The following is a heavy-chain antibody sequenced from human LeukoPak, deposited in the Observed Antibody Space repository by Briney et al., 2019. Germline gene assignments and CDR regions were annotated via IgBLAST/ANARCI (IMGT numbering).Heavy chain of an antibody. Sequence: ASVKVSCKASGYTFTSYYMHWVRQAPGQGLEWMGIINPSGGSTSYAQKFQGRVTMTRDTSTSTVYMELSSLRSEDTAVYYCARDITIFGVVIIYHWFDPWGQGTLVTVSS. CDR3: ARDITIFGVVIIYHWFDP. D-gene: IGHD3-3*01. J-gene: IGHJ5*02. CDR1: GYTFTSYY. V-gene: IGHV1-46*01. CDR2: INPSGGST.